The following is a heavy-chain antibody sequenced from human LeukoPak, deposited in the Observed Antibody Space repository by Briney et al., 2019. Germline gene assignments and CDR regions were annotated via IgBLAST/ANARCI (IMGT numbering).Heavy chain of an antibody. CDR3: ARDEHTYYYDSSGYNY. V-gene: IGHV3-21*01. J-gene: IGHJ4*02. D-gene: IGHD3-22*01. Sequence: GGSLRLSCAASGFTFSTNAMRWVRQAPGKGLEWVSAIGGSGSPTYYADSVKGRFTISRDNAKNSLYLQMNSLRAEDTAVYYCARDEHTYYYDSSGYNYWGQGTLVTVSS. CDR2: IGGSGSPT. CDR1: GFTFSTNA.